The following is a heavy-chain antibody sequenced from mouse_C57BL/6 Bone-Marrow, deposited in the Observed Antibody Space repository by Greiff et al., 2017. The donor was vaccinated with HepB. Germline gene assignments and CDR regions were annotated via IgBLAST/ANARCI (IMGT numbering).Heavy chain of an antibody. Sequence: EVKLMESGAELVRPGASVKLSCTASGFNIKDDYMHWVKQRPEQGLEWIGWIDPENGDTEYASKFQGKATITADTSSNTAYLQLSSLTSEDTAVYYCTLYPDYWGQGTTLTVSS. D-gene: IGHD2-1*01. CDR3: TLYPDY. CDR2: IDPENGDT. J-gene: IGHJ2*01. V-gene: IGHV14-4*01. CDR1: GFNIKDDY.